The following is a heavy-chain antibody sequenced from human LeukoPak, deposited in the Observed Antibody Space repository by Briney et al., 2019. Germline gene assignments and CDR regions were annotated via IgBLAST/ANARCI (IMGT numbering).Heavy chain of an antibody. CDR3: ARAIAAAGTVWFDP. Sequence: PSETLSLTCTVSGGSISSYYWSWIRQPAGKGLEWIGRIYTSGSTNYNPSLKSRVTMSVDTSKNQFSLKLSSVTAADTAVYYCARAIAAAGTVWFDPWGQGTLVTVSS. CDR1: GGSISSYY. J-gene: IGHJ5*02. CDR2: IYTSGST. V-gene: IGHV4-4*07. D-gene: IGHD6-13*01.